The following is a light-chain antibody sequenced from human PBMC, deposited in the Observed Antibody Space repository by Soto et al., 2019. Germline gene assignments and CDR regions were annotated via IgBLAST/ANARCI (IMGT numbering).Light chain of an antibody. V-gene: IGLV2-14*01. Sequence: QSALTQTASVSGSPGQSITISCTGTSSDVGGYNYVSLYQQHPGKAPELMIYEVSNRPSGVSNRFSGSKSGNTASLTISGLQAEDEADYYCSSYTTSSNLVCGGGTKLTVL. CDR3: SSYTTSSNLV. CDR1: SSDVGGYNY. CDR2: EVS. J-gene: IGLJ3*02.